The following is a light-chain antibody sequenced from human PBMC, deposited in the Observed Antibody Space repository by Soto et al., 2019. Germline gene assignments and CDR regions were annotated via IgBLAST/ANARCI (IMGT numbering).Light chain of an antibody. CDR3: QQSYTTPRIT. J-gene: IGKJ5*01. V-gene: IGKV1-39*01. Sequence: QSSKSPSSLSASVGDRVTITCRASQNINTYLNWYQQKPGKAPKLLMYTASTLQRGVPSRFTGSGSGTDFTLTISNLQPEDFATYYCQQSYTTPRITFGQGTRLEIK. CDR2: TAS. CDR1: QNINTY.